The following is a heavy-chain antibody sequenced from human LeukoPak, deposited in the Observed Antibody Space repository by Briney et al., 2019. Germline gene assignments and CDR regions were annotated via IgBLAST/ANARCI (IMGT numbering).Heavy chain of an antibody. Sequence: SETLSLTCTVSGGSISSGSYYWSWIRQPTGKGLEWIGRIYTSGSTHYNPSLKSRVTISVDTSKNQFSLKLSSVTAADTAVYYCARDFGFWSGYSSFDYWGQGTLVTVSS. J-gene: IGHJ4*02. V-gene: IGHV4-61*02. D-gene: IGHD3-3*01. CDR2: IYTSGST. CDR1: GGSISSGSYY. CDR3: ARDFGFWSGYSSFDY.